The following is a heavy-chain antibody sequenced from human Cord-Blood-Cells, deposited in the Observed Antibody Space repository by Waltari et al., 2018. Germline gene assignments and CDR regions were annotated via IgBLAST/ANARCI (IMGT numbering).Heavy chain of an antibody. V-gene: IGHV3-13*01. CDR1: GFTFSSSY. CDR2: IGTAGDT. J-gene: IGHJ4*02. D-gene: IGHD6-13*01. Sequence: EVQLVESGGGLVQPGGSLRLSCSASGFTFSSSYMHWVPQATGKGLEWVSAIGTAGDTYYPGSVKGRFTISRENAKNSLYLQMNSLRAGDTAVYYCARAGSSSWYAFDYWGQGTLVTVSS. CDR3: ARAGSSSWYAFDY.